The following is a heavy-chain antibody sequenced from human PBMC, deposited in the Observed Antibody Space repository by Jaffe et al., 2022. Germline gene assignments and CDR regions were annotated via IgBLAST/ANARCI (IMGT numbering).Heavy chain of an antibody. V-gene: IGHV4-38-2*02. J-gene: IGHJ4*02. CDR2: IYHSGST. D-gene: IGHD3-22*01. Sequence: QVQLQESGPGLVKPSETLSLTCAVSGYSISSGYYWGWIRQPPGKGLEWIGSIYHSGSTYYNPSLKSRVTISVDTSKNQFSLKLSSVTAADTAVYYCARDRYYYDSSGYPDVYYFDYWGQGTLVTVSS. CDR1: GYSISSGYY. CDR3: ARDRYYYDSSGYPDVYYFDY.